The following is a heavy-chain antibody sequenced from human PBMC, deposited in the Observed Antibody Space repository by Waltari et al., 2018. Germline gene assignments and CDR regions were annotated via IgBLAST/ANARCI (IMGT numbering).Heavy chain of an antibody. D-gene: IGHD6-6*01. CDR2: IYYSGST. Sequence: QVQLQESGPGLVKPSETLSLTCTVSGGSISSYYWSWIRQPPGKGLEWIGYIYYSGSTNYNPSLKSRVTISVDTSKNQFSLKLSSVTAADTAVYYCARIGSSSRPGYYYYYGMDVWGQGTTVTVSS. V-gene: IGHV4-59*08. CDR1: GGSISSYY. CDR3: ARIGSSSRPGYYYYYGMDV. J-gene: IGHJ6*02.